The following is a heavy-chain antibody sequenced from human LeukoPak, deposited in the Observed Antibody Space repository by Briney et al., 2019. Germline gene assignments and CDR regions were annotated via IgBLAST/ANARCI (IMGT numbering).Heavy chain of an antibody. Sequence: SETLSLTCTVSGGSISSYYWCWIRQPPGKGLEWIGYIYYSGGTNNNPSLKSRVTISVDTSKNQFSLKLTSVTAADTAVYYSAREACSSTSCYFSRGFDPWGQGTLVTVSS. CDR3: AREACSSTSCYFSRGFDP. D-gene: IGHD2-2*01. CDR1: GGSISSYY. V-gene: IGHV4-59*12. J-gene: IGHJ5*02. CDR2: IYYSGGT.